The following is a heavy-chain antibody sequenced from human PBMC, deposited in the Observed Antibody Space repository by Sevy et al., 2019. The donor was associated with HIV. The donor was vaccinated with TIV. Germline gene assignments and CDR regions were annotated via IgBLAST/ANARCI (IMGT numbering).Heavy chain of an antibody. J-gene: IGHJ6*02. Sequence: GGSLRLSCEVSGLSVTSNGMHWVRQAPGKGLEWVAVISYDGINKYYGDSVKGRFIISRDRSKNTLYLQMNILRIEDTAVYYCAKDFTGFYGMDVWGQGTTVTVSS. CDR3: AKDFTGFYGMDV. CDR1: GLSVTSNG. CDR2: ISYDGINK. V-gene: IGHV3-30*18. D-gene: IGHD3-9*01.